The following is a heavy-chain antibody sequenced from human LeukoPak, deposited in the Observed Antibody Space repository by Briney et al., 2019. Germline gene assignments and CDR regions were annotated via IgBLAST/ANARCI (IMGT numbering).Heavy chain of an antibody. Sequence: GGSLRLSCAASGFTFSSYEMNWVRQAPGKGLEWVSYISSSGSTIYYADSVKGRFTISRDNAKNSLYLQMYSLRAEDTAVYYCARDRWELYAFDIWGQGTMVTVSS. CDR1: GFTFSSYE. D-gene: IGHD1-26*01. CDR3: ARDRWELYAFDI. V-gene: IGHV3-48*03. CDR2: ISSSGSTI. J-gene: IGHJ3*02.